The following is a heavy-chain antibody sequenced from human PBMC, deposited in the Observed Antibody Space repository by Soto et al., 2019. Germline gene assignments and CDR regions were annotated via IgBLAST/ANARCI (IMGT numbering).Heavy chain of an antibody. CDR3: ARGRACTGGSCYSDY. J-gene: IGHJ4*02. Sequence: AVGSLRLSCAASRFSFNIYEMNWVRQAPGKGLEWISYISSSGDSKYYADSVKGRFTISRDSATNSLYLQMNSLRAEDTAVYYCARGRACTGGSCYSDYWGRGTLVTVSS. CDR1: RFSFNIYE. D-gene: IGHD2-15*01. CDR2: ISSSGDSK. V-gene: IGHV3-48*03.